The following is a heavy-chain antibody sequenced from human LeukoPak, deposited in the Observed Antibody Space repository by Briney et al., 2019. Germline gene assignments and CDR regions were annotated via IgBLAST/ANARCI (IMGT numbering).Heavy chain of an antibody. V-gene: IGHV1-46*01. CDR3: ARLRGLRVAVRFFDY. CDR2: INPSGGSA. CDR1: GYIFTSYY. D-gene: IGHD6-6*01. Sequence: ASVKVSCKASGYIFTSYYMHWVRQAPGQGLEWMGMINPSGGSAGNAQKFQGRLTMTRDMSTSTVYMELNSLRSDDTAVYYCARLRGLRVAVRFFDYWGQGTLVTVSS. J-gene: IGHJ4*02.